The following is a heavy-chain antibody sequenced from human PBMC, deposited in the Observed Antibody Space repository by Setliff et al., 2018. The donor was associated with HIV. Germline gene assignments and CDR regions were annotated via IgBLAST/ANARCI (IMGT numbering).Heavy chain of an antibody. CDR3: ASFYGDYGY. J-gene: IGHJ4*01. CDR1: GFTFSSYA. V-gene: IGHV3-48*02. D-gene: IGHD3-10*01. CDR2: IGSSNHGI. Sequence: GGSLRLSCAASGFTFSSYAMSWVRQAPGKGLDWVAHIGSSNHGIHYTASVQGRFTVSRDNANNLLFLQMNNLRDEDTAVYYCASFYGDYGYWGHGTQVTVSS.